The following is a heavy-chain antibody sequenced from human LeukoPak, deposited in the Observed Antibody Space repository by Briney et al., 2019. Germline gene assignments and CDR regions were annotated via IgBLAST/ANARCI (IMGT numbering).Heavy chain of an antibody. CDR2: ISGSGGST. J-gene: IGHJ4*02. CDR3: AKGGVGSGKTFDS. Sequence: GRSLRLSCAASGFTFSSYAMSWVRQAPGKGLEWVSGISGSGGSTYYADSVKGRSTISRDNSKNTLYLQMNSLRAEDTAMYYCAKGGVGSGKTFDSWGQGTLVTVSS. CDR1: GFTFSSYA. V-gene: IGHV3-23*01. D-gene: IGHD3-10*01.